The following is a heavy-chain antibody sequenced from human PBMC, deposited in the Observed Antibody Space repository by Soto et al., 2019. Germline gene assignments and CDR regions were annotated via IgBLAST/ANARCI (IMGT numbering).Heavy chain of an antibody. CDR2: ISSSAVYI. CDR3: VRDGLDYYDTERLYFDN. D-gene: IGHD3-22*01. Sequence: DVQLLESGGGLVQPGGSLRLSCAASGFNFITYSLSWVRQAPGKGLEWVASISSSAVYIDYADSVKGRFTISRDNANNSLYLQMNSLRAEDTATYYCVRDGLDYYDTERLYFDNWGQGTLVTVSS. V-gene: IGHV3-21*01. J-gene: IGHJ4*02. CDR1: GFNFITYS.